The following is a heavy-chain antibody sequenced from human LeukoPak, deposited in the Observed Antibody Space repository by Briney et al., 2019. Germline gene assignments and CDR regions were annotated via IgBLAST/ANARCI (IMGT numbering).Heavy chain of an antibody. CDR2: KYYSGDT. CDR1: GFTFSSYA. Sequence: GSLRLSCAASGFTFSSYAMSWVRQPPGKGLEWIGSKYYSGDTYYSPSLKSRVTISVDTSRNKFALKLNSVTAADTAVYFCARHRLEGDTFDIWGQGTKVTVSS. D-gene: IGHD3-3*01. V-gene: IGHV4-39*01. J-gene: IGHJ3*02. CDR3: ARHRLEGDTFDI.